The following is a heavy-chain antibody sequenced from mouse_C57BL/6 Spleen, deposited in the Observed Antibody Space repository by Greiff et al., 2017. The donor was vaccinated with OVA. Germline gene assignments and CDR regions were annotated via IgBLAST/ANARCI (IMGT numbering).Heavy chain of an antibody. CDR1: GYSFTDYN. Sequence: EVQLQQSRPELVKPGASVKISCKASGYSFTDYNMNWVKQSTGKSLEWIGVINHNYGTNSSTHKFKGKATLTVDKSSSTAYMQLNSLTSEDSAVYYCAIDFYYYGSEALDYWGQGTTLTVSS. J-gene: IGHJ2*01. D-gene: IGHD1-1*01. V-gene: IGHV1-39*01. CDR2: INHNYGTN. CDR3: AIDFYYYGSEALDY.